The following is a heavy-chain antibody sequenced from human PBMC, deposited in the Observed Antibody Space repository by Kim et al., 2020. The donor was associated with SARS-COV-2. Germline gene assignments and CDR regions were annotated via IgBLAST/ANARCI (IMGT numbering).Heavy chain of an antibody. CDR2: MYYTGST. CDR1: GGYITTSSYY. CDR3: ARLVVDSGHDYPDF. Sequence: SETLSLTCTVSGGYITTSSYYWGWIRQPPGKGLEWIGNMYYTGSTSYNPSLKSRVTISVDTSKNNFSLKLSFVTAADTAVYYCARLVVDSGHDYPDFWGQGTLVTVSS. J-gene: IGHJ4*02. D-gene: IGHD5-12*01. V-gene: IGHV4-39*02.